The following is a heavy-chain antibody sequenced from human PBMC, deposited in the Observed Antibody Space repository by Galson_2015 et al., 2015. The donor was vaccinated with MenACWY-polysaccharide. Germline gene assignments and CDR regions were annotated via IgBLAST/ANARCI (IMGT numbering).Heavy chain of an antibody. V-gene: IGHV3-23*01. Sequence: SLRLSCAASGFTFSSYAMGWVRQAPGKGLEWVSAISGSGGSTYYADSVKGRFTISRDNSKNTLYLQMNSLRAEDTAVYYCAKDLSGSYVNWSDPWGQGTLVTVSS. CDR3: AKDLSGSYVNWSDP. CDR2: ISGSGGST. J-gene: IGHJ5*02. D-gene: IGHD1-26*01. CDR1: GFTFSSYA.